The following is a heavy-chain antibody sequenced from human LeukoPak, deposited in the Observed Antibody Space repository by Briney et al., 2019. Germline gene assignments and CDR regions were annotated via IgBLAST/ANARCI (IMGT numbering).Heavy chain of an antibody. CDR3: GRELDWLPTLDY. D-gene: IGHD3-9*01. V-gene: IGHV3-74*01. CDR2: INSDGSST. CDR1: GFTFSNYW. Sequence: GGSLRLSCAASGFTFSNYWMHWVRQAPGKGLVWVSRINSDGSSTRYADSVKGRFTISRDNAKNTLYLQMNSLRAEDTAVYYCGRELDWLPTLDYWGQGTLVTVSS. J-gene: IGHJ4*02.